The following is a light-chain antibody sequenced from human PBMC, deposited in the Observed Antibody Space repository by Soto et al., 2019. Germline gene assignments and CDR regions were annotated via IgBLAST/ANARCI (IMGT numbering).Light chain of an antibody. Sequence: SYELTQAPSVSVAPGQTARITCGDIGSKTVHWYQQKPGQAPVLVVYDDSDRPSEIPGRFSGSNSGNTATLTISTVEAGDEAAYFCQVFDGNTDDVIFGGGTK. V-gene: IGLV3-21*02. CDR1: IGSKT. J-gene: IGLJ2*01. CDR3: QVFDGNTDDVI. CDR2: DDS.